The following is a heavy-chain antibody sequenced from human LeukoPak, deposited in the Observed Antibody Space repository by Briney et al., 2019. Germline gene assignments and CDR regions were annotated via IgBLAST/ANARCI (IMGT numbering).Heavy chain of an antibody. CDR1: GGSIGSYY. CDR3: ALYCSGGSCTGGSNAFDI. Sequence: SETLSLTCTVSGGSIGSYYWGWIRQPPGKGLEWIGYIYYSGSTNYNPSLKSRVTISVDTSKNQFSLKLSSVTAADTAVYYCALYCSGGSCTGGSNAFDIWGQGTMVTVSS. D-gene: IGHD2-15*01. V-gene: IGHV4-59*01. J-gene: IGHJ3*02. CDR2: IYYSGST.